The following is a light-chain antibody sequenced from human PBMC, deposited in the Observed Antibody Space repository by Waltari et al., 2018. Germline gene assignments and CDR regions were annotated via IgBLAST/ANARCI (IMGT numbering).Light chain of an antibody. CDR2: LGS. CDR3: MQSLRALWT. Sequence: DIVVTQSPLSLPVTPGEPASISCMSSQSLRHSNGYNYLDWYLQKPGQSPQLLIYLGSNRASGVPDRFSGSGSGTDFTLKISRVEAEDVGVYYCMQSLRALWTFGQGTKVEIK. CDR1: QSLRHSNGYNY. V-gene: IGKV2-28*01. J-gene: IGKJ1*01.